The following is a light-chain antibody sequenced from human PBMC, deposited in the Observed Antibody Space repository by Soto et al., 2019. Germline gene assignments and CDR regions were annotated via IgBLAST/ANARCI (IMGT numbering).Light chain of an antibody. CDR2: ATS. CDR1: QSISNY. V-gene: IGKV1-39*01. CDR3: QQLNTLPFT. J-gene: IGKJ5*01. Sequence: DIQMTQSPSSLSAFVGDRVTITCRASQSISNYLNWYQQRPGKAPKLLIYATSNLQSGVTSRFSGSGSGTDFTLTISSLQPEDFATYHCQQLNTLPFTFGQGTRLEIK.